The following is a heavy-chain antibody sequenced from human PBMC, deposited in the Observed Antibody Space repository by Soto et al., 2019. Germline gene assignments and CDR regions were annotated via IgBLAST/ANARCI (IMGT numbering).Heavy chain of an antibody. CDR1: GGTFSSYA. CDR2: IIPIFGTA. CDR3: ARGGITMVRGVHFGGMDV. D-gene: IGHD3-10*01. V-gene: IGHV1-69*01. Sequence: QVQLVQSGAEVKKPGSSVKVSCKASGGTFSSYAISWVRQAPGQALEWMGGIIPIFGTANYAQKFQGRVTISADESTSTAYMELSSLRSEDTAVYYCARGGITMVRGVHFGGMDVWGQGTTVTVSS. J-gene: IGHJ6*02.